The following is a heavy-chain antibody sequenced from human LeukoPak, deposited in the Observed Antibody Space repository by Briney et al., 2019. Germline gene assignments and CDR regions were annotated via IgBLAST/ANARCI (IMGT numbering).Heavy chain of an antibody. D-gene: IGHD3-16*01. V-gene: IGHV3-9*01. CDR1: GFAFDDYA. CDR2: ISWNSGNI. J-gene: IGHJ4*02. Sequence: GRSLRLSCAASGFAFDDYAMHWVRQAPGKGLEWVSGISWNSGNIGYADSVKGRFTISRDNSKNTLYLQMNSLRAEDTAVYYCAKDRDYDWGPGDYWGQGTLVTVSS. CDR3: AKDRDYDWGPGDY.